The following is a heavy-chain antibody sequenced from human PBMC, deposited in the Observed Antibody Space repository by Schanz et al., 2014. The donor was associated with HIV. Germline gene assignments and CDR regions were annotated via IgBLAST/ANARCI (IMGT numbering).Heavy chain of an antibody. CDR2: IKSKTDGETT. D-gene: IGHD3-3*01. CDR3: TTRRVLGVNLDV. Sequence: EVQVLESGGDLAQPGGSLRLSCGASGFTFGSYAMGWVRQTPGKGLEWVGLIKSKTDGETTDYAAPVKGRFTISRDDSKTTLFLQMNSLKSEDTAVYYCTTRRVLGVNLDVWGQGTTVTVSS. CDR1: GFTFGSYA. J-gene: IGHJ6*02. V-gene: IGHV3-15*01.